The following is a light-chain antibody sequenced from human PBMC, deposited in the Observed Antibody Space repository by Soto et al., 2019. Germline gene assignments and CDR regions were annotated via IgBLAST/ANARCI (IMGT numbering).Light chain of an antibody. J-gene: IGKJ4*01. CDR2: GAS. CDR1: QSVSSN. Sequence: EIVMTQSPATLSVSPGERATLSCRASQSVSSNLAWYQQKPGQAPRLLIYGASTRATGIPARFSGSGSGTEFTLIISSLQSEDFSVYYCQQYNNWHLTFGGGTKVEIK. CDR3: QQYNNWHLT. V-gene: IGKV3-15*01.